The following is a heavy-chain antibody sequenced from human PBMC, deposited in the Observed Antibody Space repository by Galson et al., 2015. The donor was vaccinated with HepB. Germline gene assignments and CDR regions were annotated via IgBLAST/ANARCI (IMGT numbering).Heavy chain of an antibody. J-gene: IGHJ4*02. CDR1: GSTFTSYA. CDR3: ARVAGRSGSYFDY. Sequence: SVKVSCKASGSTFTSYAMHWVHQAPGQRLEWMGWINAGNGNTKYSQKFQGRVTITRDTSASTAYMELSSLRSEDTAVYYCARVAGRSGSYFDYWGQGTLVTVSS. V-gene: IGHV1-3*01. D-gene: IGHD1-26*01. CDR2: INAGNGNT.